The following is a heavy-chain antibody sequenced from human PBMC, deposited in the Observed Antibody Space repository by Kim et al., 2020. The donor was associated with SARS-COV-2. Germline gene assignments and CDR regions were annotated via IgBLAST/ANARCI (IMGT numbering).Heavy chain of an antibody. V-gene: IGHV4-34*01. CDR3: ARGTWGSSSSRTLPFDP. D-gene: IGHD3-16*01. Sequence: LKSRVTISVDTSKNQFSLKLSSVTAADTAVYYCARGTWGSSSSRTLPFDPWGQGTLVTVSS. J-gene: IGHJ5*02.